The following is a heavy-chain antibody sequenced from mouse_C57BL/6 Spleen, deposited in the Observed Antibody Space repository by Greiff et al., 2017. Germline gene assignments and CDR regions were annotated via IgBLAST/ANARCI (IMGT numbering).Heavy chain of an antibody. V-gene: IGHV5-4*01. CDR2: ISDGGSYT. CDR1: GFTFSSYA. Sequence: EVQVVESGGGLVKPGGSLKLSCAASGFTFSSYAMSWVHQTPEKRLEWVATISDGGSYTYYPDNVKGRFTISRDNAKNNLYLQMSHLKSEDTAMYYCARDKGLPRFDYWGQGTTLTVSS. CDR3: ARDKGLPRFDY. D-gene: IGHD2-2*01. J-gene: IGHJ2*01.